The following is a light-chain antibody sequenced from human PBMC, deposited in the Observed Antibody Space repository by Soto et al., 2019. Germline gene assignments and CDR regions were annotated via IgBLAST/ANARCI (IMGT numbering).Light chain of an antibody. J-gene: IGLJ3*02. CDR1: SSNIGNNA. V-gene: IGLV1-44*01. Sequence: QSVLTQPPSASGSPGQRVIISCSGSSSNIGNNAVNWYQHLPGTSPKLLIYRNSQRPSGVPDRFAGSKSGTSASLAISGLQSEDGTDYYCATWDDSLDGWVFGGGTKLTVL. CDR3: ATWDDSLDGWV. CDR2: RNS.